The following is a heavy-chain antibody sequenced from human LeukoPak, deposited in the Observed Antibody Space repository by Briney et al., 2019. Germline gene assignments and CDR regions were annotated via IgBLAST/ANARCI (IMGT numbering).Heavy chain of an antibody. J-gene: IGHJ4*02. CDR1: GFTFSSYS. V-gene: IGHV3-21*01. CDR2: ISSSSYI. CDR3: ARDEVVVAAELDY. Sequence: GGSLRLSCAASGFTFSSYSMNWVRQAPGKGLEWVSSISSSSYIYYADSVKGRFTISRDNAKNSPYLQMNSLRAEDTAVYYCARDEVVVAAELDYWGQGTLVTVSS. D-gene: IGHD2-15*01.